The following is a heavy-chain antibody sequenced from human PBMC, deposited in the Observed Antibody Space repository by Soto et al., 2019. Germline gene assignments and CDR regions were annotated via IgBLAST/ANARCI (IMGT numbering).Heavy chain of an antibody. V-gene: IGHV3-30*04. CDR3: ARELERVFDY. CDR1: GFTFSSYA. D-gene: IGHD1-1*01. J-gene: IGHJ4*02. CDR2: IAYDGRNK. Sequence: QVQLVESGGGVVQPGRSLRLSCAASGFTFSSYAMHWVRQATGKGLEWVAVIAYDGRNKYYADSVKGRFTISRDNSKNTLYLQMNSLRIEDTAVYYCARELERVFDYWGQGTLVTVPS.